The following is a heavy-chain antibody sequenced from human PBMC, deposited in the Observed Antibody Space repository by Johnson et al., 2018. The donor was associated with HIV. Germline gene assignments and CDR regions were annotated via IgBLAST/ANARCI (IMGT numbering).Heavy chain of an antibody. CDR2: ISYDGSNK. CDR3: ARELGGSSLPFGAFDI. J-gene: IGHJ3*02. D-gene: IGHD6-13*01. V-gene: IGHV3-30-3*01. CDR1: GFTFSSYA. Sequence: QVQLVESGGGVVQPGRSLRLSCAASGFTFSSYAMHWVRQAPGKGLEWVAVISYDGSNKYYADSVKGRFTISRDNSKNTLYLQMNSLRAEDTAVYYCARELGGSSLPFGAFDIWGQGTMVTVSS.